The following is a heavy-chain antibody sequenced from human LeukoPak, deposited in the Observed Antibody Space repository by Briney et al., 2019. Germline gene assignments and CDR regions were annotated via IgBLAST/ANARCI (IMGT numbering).Heavy chain of an antibody. CDR3: ARDRLNLVGAPRAGDY. D-gene: IGHD1-26*01. CDR2: ISAYNGNT. Sequence: GASVKVSCKASGYTFTSYGISWVRQAPGQGLEWMGWISAYNGNTNYAQKLQGRVTMTTDTSTSTAYMELRSLRSDDTAVYYCARDRLNLVGAPRAGDYWGQGTLVTVSS. V-gene: IGHV1-18*01. J-gene: IGHJ4*02. CDR1: GYTFTSYG.